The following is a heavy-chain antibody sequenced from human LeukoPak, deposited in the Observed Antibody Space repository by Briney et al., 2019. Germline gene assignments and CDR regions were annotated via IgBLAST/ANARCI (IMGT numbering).Heavy chain of an antibody. J-gene: IGHJ6*02. D-gene: IGHD6-13*01. V-gene: IGHV4-59*01. CDR1: GGSISSYY. Sequence: SETLSLTCTVTGGSISSYYWSWIRQPPGKGLEWIGYLYYSGSTNHNPSLKSRVTISLDTSKNQFSLKLSSVTAADTAVYYCARGYSSSWYDYYGMDVWGQGTTVTVSS. CDR3: ARGYSSSWYDYYGMDV. CDR2: LYYSGST.